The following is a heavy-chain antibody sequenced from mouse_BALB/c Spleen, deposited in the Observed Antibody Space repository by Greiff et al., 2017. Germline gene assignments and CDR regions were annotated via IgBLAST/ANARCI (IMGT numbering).Heavy chain of an antibody. Sequence: VQGVESGPGLVAPSQSLSITCTVSGFSLTSYGVHWVRQPPGKGLEWLGVIWAGGSTNYNSALMSRLSISKDNSKSQVFLKMNSLQTDDTAMYYCARATTVVAPDYWGQGTTLTVSS. CDR1: GFSLTSYG. CDR2: IWAGGST. D-gene: IGHD1-1*01. V-gene: IGHV2-9*02. CDR3: ARATTVVAPDY. J-gene: IGHJ2*01.